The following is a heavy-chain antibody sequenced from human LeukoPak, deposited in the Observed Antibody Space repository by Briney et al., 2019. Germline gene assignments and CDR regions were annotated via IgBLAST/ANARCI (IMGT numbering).Heavy chain of an antibody. V-gene: IGHV3-20*04. Sequence: GGSLRLSCAASGFTFDDYGMSWVRQAPGKGLEWVSGINWNGGSTGYADSVKGRFTISRDNAKYSLYLQMNSLRAEDTALYYCARDDCSGGSCYFDYWGQGTLVTVSS. D-gene: IGHD2-15*01. CDR2: INWNGGST. CDR1: GFTFDDYG. J-gene: IGHJ4*02. CDR3: ARDDCSGGSCYFDY.